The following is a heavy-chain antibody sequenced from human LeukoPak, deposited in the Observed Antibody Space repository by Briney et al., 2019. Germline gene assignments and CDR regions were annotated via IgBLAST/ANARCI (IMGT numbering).Heavy chain of an antibody. CDR2: ISWNSGSI. Sequence: GGSLRLSCAASGFTFDDYAMHWVRQAPGKGLEWVSGISWNSGSIGYADSVKGRFTISRDNAKNSLYLQMNSLRAEDTALYYCAKAAAAGSQNWFDPWGQGTLVTVSS. D-gene: IGHD6-13*01. V-gene: IGHV3-9*01. CDR1: GFTFDDYA. J-gene: IGHJ5*02. CDR3: AKAAAAGSQNWFDP.